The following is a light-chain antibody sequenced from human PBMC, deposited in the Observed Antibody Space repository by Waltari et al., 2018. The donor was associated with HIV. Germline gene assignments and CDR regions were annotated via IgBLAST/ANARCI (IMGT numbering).Light chain of an antibody. CDR2: DAS. CDR1: QSVSNK. J-gene: IGKJ3*01. CDR3: QQSYSSPQT. V-gene: IGKV1-39*01. Sequence: DIQMTQSPSSLSASVGDSVSITCRASQSVSNKVIWYQQKPGKAPKVLIYDASSLQSGVPSRFGGSGSGTDFTLTINSLQPDDSATYFCQQSYSSPQTFGPGTKVDIK.